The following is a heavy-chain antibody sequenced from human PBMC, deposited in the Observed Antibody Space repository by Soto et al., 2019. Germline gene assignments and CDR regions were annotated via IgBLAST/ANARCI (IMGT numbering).Heavy chain of an antibody. J-gene: IGHJ4*02. CDR2: IYFNGNT. CDR1: AASFSKYY. V-gene: IGHV4-59*08. CDR3: ARVKATLYRHYYFDY. D-gene: IGHD5-12*01. Sequence: SETLSLTCTVSAASFSKYYWSWIRQPPGKGLEWIGYIYFNGNTNYNPSLQSRASMSMDTSKNPFSLRLRSLTAADTAVYFCARVKATLYRHYYFDYWGQGTPVTVSS.